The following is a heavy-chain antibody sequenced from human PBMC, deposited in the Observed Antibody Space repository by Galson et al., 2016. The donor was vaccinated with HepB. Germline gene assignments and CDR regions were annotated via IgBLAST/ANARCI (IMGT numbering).Heavy chain of an antibody. V-gene: IGHV1-2*02. CDR2: INPNSGGT. Sequence: SVKVSCKASGYTFTGHCIHWVRQAPGQGLEWMGWINPNSGGTKFAVKFQGRVTVTRDTSTSIAYMELSRLRSDDTAVYFCARAGLRYFDWFSLYYFDYWGQGTLVTVSS. CDR3: ARAGLRYFDWFSLYYFDY. D-gene: IGHD3-9*01. J-gene: IGHJ4*02. CDR1: GYTFTGHC.